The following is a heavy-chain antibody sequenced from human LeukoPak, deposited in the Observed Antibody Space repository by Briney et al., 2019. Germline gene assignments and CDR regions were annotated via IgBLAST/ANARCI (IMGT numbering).Heavy chain of an antibody. CDR2: INPSGGIT. CDR1: GYIFTSYY. Sequence: GASVKVSCKASGYIFTSYYMHWVRQAPGQGLEWMGIINPSGGITSYAQKFEGRVTMTRDTSTSTVYMELSSLRSDDTAVYYCARDLFHGGNSHLLYYMDVWGKGTTVTVSS. CDR3: ARDLFHGGNSHLLYYMDV. V-gene: IGHV1-46*01. D-gene: IGHD5-18*01. J-gene: IGHJ6*03.